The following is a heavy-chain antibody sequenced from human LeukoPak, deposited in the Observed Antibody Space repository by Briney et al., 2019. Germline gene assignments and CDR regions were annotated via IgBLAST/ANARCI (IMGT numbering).Heavy chain of an antibody. J-gene: IGHJ4*02. CDR1: GYTFTSYD. Sequence: ASVKVSCKASGYTFTSYDINWVRQATGQGLEWMGWMNPNSGNTGYAQKFQGRVTMTRNTSISTAYMELSSLRSEDTAVYYCARALGYCSGGSCYRYYLDYWGQGTLVTVSS. V-gene: IGHV1-8*02. CDR3: ARALGYCSGGSCYRYYLDY. D-gene: IGHD2-15*01. CDR2: MNPNSGNT.